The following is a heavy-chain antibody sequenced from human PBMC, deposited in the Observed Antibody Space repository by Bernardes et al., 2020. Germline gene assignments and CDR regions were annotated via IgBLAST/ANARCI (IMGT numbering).Heavy chain of an antibody. Sequence: ASVKVSCKTFGDSFTSFGISWVRQAPGQGLEWMGWISAYNGNTIYAQKLQGRVTMTTDTYTSTAYMELRSLRSDDTAVYYCARDRGGTGYHYYYYYMDVWGKGTTVIVSS. V-gene: IGHV1-18*01. J-gene: IGHJ6*03. D-gene: IGHD2-15*01. CDR2: ISAYNGNT. CDR1: GDSFTSFG. CDR3: ARDRGGTGYHYYYYYMDV.